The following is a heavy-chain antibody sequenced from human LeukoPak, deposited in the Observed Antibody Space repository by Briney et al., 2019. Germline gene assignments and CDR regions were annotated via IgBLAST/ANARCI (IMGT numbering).Heavy chain of an antibody. V-gene: IGHV3-20*04. Sequence: PGGSLRLSCAASGFIFSTYEMNWVRQAPGKGLEWVSGINWNGGSTGYADSVEGRFTISRDNAKNSQYLQMNSLRVEDTALYYCARAQTYGDSRLLLDYWGQGTLVTVSS. CDR3: ARAQTYGDSRLLLDY. D-gene: IGHD2-21*02. CDR1: GFIFSTYE. J-gene: IGHJ4*02. CDR2: INWNGGST.